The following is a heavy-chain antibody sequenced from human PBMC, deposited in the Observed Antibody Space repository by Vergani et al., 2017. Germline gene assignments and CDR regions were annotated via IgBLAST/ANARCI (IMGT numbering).Heavy chain of an antibody. CDR1: GYSFTSYW. J-gene: IGHJ6*02. CDR2: IYPGDSDT. Sequence: EVQLVQSGAEVKKPGESLKISCKGSGYSFTSYWIGWVRQMPGKGLEWMGIIYPGDSDTRYSPSFQGQVTISADKSISTAYLQWSSLKASDTAMYYCARHRGNYDFWSGYQPNLYYYYYGMDVWGQGATVTVS. V-gene: IGHV5-51*01. CDR3: ARHRGNYDFWSGYQPNLYYYYYGMDV. D-gene: IGHD3-3*01.